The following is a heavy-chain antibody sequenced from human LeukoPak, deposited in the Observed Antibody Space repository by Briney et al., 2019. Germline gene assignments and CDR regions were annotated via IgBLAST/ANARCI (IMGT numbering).Heavy chain of an antibody. Sequence: TGGSLRLSCAASGFTFSTYSMSWVRQAPGKGLEWVSAISGSGGSTYYADSVKGRFTISRDNSKNTLYLQMNSLRAEDTAVYYCAKDRGVVVPAAPCYWGQGTLVTVSS. V-gene: IGHV3-23*01. CDR3: AKDRGVVVPAAPCY. CDR1: GFTFSTYS. CDR2: ISGSGGST. D-gene: IGHD2-2*01. J-gene: IGHJ4*02.